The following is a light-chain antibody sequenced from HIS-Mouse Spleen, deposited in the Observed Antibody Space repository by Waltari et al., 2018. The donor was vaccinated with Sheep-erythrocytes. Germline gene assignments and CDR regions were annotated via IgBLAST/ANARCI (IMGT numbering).Light chain of an antibody. CDR3: QVWDSSSDHYV. CDR2: DDS. V-gene: IGLV3-21*02. J-gene: IGLJ1*01. CDR1: ALPKKY. Sequence: SYELTQPPSVSVSPGQTARITCSGDALPKKYAYWYQQKPGQAPVLVVYDDSDRPSGNPERFSGSNSGNTATLTISRVEAGDEADYYCQVWDSSSDHYVFGTGTKVTVL.